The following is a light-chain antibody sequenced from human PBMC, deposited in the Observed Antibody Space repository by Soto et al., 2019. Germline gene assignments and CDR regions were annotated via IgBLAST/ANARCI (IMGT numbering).Light chain of an antibody. V-gene: IGLV2-14*01. Sequence: QSALTQPASVSGSPGQSITISCTGTSGDVGGYKYVSWYQQHPGIAPKLMIYEVSNRPSGVSNRFSGSKSGNTASLTSSGLQAEDEAVYYCNSYSDSSTDVVFGGGTKLTVL. CDR2: EVS. CDR1: SGDVGGYKY. CDR3: NSYSDSSTDVV. J-gene: IGLJ2*01.